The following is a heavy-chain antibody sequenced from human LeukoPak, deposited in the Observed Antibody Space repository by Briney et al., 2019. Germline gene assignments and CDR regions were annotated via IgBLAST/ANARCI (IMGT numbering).Heavy chain of an antibody. CDR3: ARRASGVLYFDY. J-gene: IGHJ4*02. CDR1: GGSISSYY. Sequence: SETLSLTCTVSGGSISSYYWSGLRQPPGKGLEWIGYIHYSGNTNYNHSLKSRVTISVDTYKNQYSLKVNSVTAADTAVYYCARRASGVLYFDYWGQGSLVTVSS. CDR2: IHYSGNT. D-gene: IGHD7-27*01. V-gene: IGHV4-59*08.